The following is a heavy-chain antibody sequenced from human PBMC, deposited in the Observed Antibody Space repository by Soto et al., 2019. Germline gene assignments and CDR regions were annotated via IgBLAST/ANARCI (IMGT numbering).Heavy chain of an antibody. CDR3: ARGRPYGMDV. CDR1: GFTFGSYW. CDR2: IDSDGSST. V-gene: IGHV3-74*01. Sequence: GGSLRLSCAASGFTFGSYWMDWVRQAPGKGLVWVSRIDSDGSSTTYADSVKGRFTTSRDNAKNTLYLQMSSLRVEDTAVYYCARGRPYGMDVWGQGTTVTVS. J-gene: IGHJ6*02.